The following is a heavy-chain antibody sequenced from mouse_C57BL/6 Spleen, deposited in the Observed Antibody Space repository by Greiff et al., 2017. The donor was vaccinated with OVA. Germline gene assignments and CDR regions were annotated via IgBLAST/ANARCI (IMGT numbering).Heavy chain of an antibody. Sequence: QVQLQQPGAELVRPGSSVKLSCKASGYTFTSYWMHWVKQRPIQGLEWIGNIDPSDSETHYNQKFKDKATLTVDKSSSTAYMQLSSLISEDSAVYYCAREGTMIRAWFAYWGQGTLVTVSA. CDR1: GYTFTSYW. CDR2: IDPSDSET. CDR3: AREGTMIRAWFAY. J-gene: IGHJ3*01. D-gene: IGHD2-4*01. V-gene: IGHV1-52*01.